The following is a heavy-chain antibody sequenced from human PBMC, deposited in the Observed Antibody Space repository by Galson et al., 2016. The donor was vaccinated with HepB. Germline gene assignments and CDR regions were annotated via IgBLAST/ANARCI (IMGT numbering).Heavy chain of an antibody. J-gene: IGHJ4*02. CDR2: ISGTNGNT. V-gene: IGHV1-18*01. CDR1: GYTFNTYG. D-gene: IGHD2-15*01. Sequence: SVKVSCKASGYTFNTYGIGWVRQAPGQGFEWMGWISGTNGNTNYAQNFKGRVTMTRDTSTQTAYMELRSLRNDDTAIYYCTRGSRCSGGTCYSPAFDYWGQGTLVTVSS. CDR3: TRGSRCSGGTCYSPAFDY.